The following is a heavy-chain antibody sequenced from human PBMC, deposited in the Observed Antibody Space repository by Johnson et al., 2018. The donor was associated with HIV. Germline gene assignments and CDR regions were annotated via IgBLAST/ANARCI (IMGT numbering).Heavy chain of an antibody. CDR3: TTESASVGANYAFDI. CDR1: GFTFSSYG. V-gene: IGHV3-15*01. D-gene: IGHD1-26*01. Sequence: MQLAESGGGVVRPGGSLRLSCAASGFTFSSYGMHWVRQAPGKGLEWVGRIKSKTDGGTTDYAAPVKGRFTISRDDSKNTLYLQMNSLKTEDTAVYYCTTESASVGANYAFDIWGQGTMVTVSS. J-gene: IGHJ3*02. CDR2: IKSKTDGGTT.